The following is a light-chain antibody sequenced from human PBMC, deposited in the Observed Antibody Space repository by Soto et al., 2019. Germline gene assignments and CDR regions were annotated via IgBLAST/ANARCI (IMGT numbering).Light chain of an antibody. CDR2: ANS. CDR3: QKTHTFPLT. Sequence: DIQMTQSPSSVSASVGYRVTITGRASQGVSSWLAWYQQKPGKDHNLLIYANSNLQSGVPSRFSGSGSGTDFTLTISSLHPEDFATYYCQKTHTFPLTFGPGTKVDIK. J-gene: IGKJ3*01. CDR1: QGVSSW. V-gene: IGKV1-12*01.